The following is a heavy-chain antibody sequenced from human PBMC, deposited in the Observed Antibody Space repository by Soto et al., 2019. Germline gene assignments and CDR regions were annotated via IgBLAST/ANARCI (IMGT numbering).Heavy chain of an antibody. CDR1: GFTFSAYW. CDR3: ARDMHTGFTHYFDP. V-gene: IGHV3-7*03. Sequence: GGSLRLSCEASGFTFSAYWMSWVRQAPGKGLEWVANIMQDGSQKYLVDSVKGRFTISRDNAKNSLYLQMNSLTAADTAVYYCARDMHTGFTHYFDPWGQGTLVTVSS. J-gene: IGHJ5*02. CDR2: IMQDGSQK. D-gene: IGHD5-12*01.